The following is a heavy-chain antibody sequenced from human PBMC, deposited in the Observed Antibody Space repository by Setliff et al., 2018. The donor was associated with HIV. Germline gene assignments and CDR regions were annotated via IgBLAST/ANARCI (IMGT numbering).Heavy chain of an antibody. CDR2: IDPGNGNT. J-gene: IGHJ3*02. V-gene: IGHV1-3*01. CDR3: AREPIGGDDAFDI. D-gene: IGHD2-21*02. CDR1: GYTFTNYA. Sequence: ASVKVSCKASGYTFTNYAIHWVRQAPGQRLEWMGWIDPGNGNTKYSQKFQGRVTITRDTSATTAYMELSSLRSEDTAIFYCAREPIGGDDAFDIWGQGTMVTVSS.